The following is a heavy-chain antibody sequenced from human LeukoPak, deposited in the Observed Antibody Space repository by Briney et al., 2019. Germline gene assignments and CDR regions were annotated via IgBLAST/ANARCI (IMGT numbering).Heavy chain of an antibody. D-gene: IGHD3-3*01. CDR3: ARHAPGYDFWSGYPHAFDI. Sequence: SQTLSLTCTVSGGSISSGSYYWSWIRQPAGKGLEWIGRIYTSGSTNYNPSLKSRVTISVDTSKNQFSLKLSSVTAADTAVYYCARHAPGYDFWSGYPHAFDIWGQGTMVTVSS. V-gene: IGHV4-61*02. J-gene: IGHJ3*02. CDR2: IYTSGST. CDR1: GGSISSGSYY.